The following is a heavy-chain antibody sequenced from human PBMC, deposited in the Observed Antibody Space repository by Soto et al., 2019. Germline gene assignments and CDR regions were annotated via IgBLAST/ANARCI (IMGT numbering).Heavy chain of an antibody. J-gene: IGHJ6*02. Sequence: GASVKVSCKASGYTFTSYAMHWVRQAPGQRLEWMGWINAGNGNTKYSQKFQGRVTITRDTSASTAYMELSSLRSEDTAVYYCAREYYDILTGYYAPAPYGMDVWGQGTTVPSP. D-gene: IGHD3-9*01. CDR3: AREYYDILTGYYAPAPYGMDV. CDR2: INAGNGNT. V-gene: IGHV1-3*01. CDR1: GYTFTSYA.